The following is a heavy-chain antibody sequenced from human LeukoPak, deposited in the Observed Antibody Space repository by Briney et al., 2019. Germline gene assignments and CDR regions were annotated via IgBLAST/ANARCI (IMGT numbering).Heavy chain of an antibody. D-gene: IGHD3-9*01. CDR2: ISSSSSYI. Sequence: GGSLRLSCAASGFTFSSYSMNWVRQAPGKGLEWVSSISSSSSYIYYADSVKGRFTISRDNAKNSLYLQMNSLRAEDTAVYYCARDKGDDTLTGSPYFDYWGQGTLVTVSS. V-gene: IGHV3-21*01. CDR3: ARDKGDDTLTGSPYFDY. CDR1: GFTFSSYS. J-gene: IGHJ4*02.